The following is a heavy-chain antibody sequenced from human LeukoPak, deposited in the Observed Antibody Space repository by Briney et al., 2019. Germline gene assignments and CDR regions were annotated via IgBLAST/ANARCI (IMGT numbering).Heavy chain of an antibody. V-gene: IGHV3-64*01. CDR3: ARSMLRFLEWLPVDY. Sequence: GGSLRLSCAASGFTFSSYAMHWVRQAPGKGLEYVSAISSNGGSTYYANSVKGRSTISRDNSKNTLYLQMGSLRAEDMAVYYCARSMLRFLEWLPVDYWGQGTLVTASS. J-gene: IGHJ4*02. CDR1: GFTFSSYA. CDR2: ISSNGGST. D-gene: IGHD3-3*01.